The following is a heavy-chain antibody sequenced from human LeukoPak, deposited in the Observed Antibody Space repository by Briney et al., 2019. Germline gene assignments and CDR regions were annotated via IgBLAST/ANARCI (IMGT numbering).Heavy chain of an antibody. CDR3: AKSSSYGYNSAY. CDR2: ISGSGAST. Sequence: GGSLRLSCAASGFTFSSYAMSWVRQAPGKGLEWVSAISGSGASTYYADSVKGRFTISRDNSKNTLYLQMNSLRAEDTAVYYCAKSSSYGYNSAYWGQGTLVTVSS. V-gene: IGHV3-23*01. J-gene: IGHJ4*02. D-gene: IGHD5-24*01. CDR1: GFTFSSYA.